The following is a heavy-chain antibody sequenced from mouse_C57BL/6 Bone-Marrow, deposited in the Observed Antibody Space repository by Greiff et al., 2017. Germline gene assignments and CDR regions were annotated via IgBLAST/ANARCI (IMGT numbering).Heavy chain of an antibody. CDR2: LSYDGSN. CDR1: GYSITSGYY. D-gene: IGHD1-1*01. Sequence: ESGPGLVKPSPSLSLTCSVTGYSITSGYYWNWIRQFPGNKLEWMGYLSYDGSNNYNPSLKNRISITRDTSKNQFFLKLNSVTTEDTATYYCARGGYYGSAWFAYWGQGTLVTVSA. J-gene: IGHJ3*01. V-gene: IGHV3-6*01. CDR3: ARGGYYGSAWFAY.